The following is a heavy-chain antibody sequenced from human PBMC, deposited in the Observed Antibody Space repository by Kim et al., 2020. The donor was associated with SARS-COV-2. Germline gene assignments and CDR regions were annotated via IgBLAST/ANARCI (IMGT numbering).Heavy chain of an antibody. V-gene: IGHV4-39*07. Sequence: SETLSLTCTVSGGSISSSSYYWGWIRQPPGKGLEWIGSIYYSGSTYYNPSLKSRVTISVDTSKNQFSLKLSSVTAADTAVYYCARDSVWWQQLPNYFDYWGQGTLVTVSS. J-gene: IGHJ4*02. CDR2: IYYSGST. CDR1: GGSISSSSYY. D-gene: IGHD6-13*01. CDR3: ARDSVWWQQLPNYFDY.